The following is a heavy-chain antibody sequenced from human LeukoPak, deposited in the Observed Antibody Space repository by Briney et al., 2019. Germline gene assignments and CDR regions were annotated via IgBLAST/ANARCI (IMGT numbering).Heavy chain of an antibody. D-gene: IGHD3-10*01. CDR3: AKDAEVYYYGSGSYYPDY. CDR1: GFTFSSYG. J-gene: IGHJ4*02. V-gene: IGHV3-30*02. Sequence: GGSLRLSCAASGFTFSSYGMHWVRQAPGKGLEWVAFIRYDGSNKYYADSVKGPFTISRDNSKNTLYLQMNSLRAEDTAVYYCAKDAEVYYYGSGSYYPDYWGQGTLVTVSS. CDR2: IRYDGSNK.